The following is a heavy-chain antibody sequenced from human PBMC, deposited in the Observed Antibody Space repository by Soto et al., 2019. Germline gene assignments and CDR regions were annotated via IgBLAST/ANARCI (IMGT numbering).Heavy chain of an antibody. CDR1: GGPFSSGGYY. J-gene: IGHJ4*02. CDR3: ARGDSTVSSVFDY. CDR2: IYQNGDT. V-gene: IGHV4-31*03. Sequence: TLSLTCTVSGGPFSSGGYYWSWIRQEPGKGPEWIGYIYQNGDTSYNPSLKSRVTISADTSKTQFSLKLSSVTAADTAVYYCARGDSTVSSVFDYWGQGMLVTVSS. D-gene: IGHD4-17*01.